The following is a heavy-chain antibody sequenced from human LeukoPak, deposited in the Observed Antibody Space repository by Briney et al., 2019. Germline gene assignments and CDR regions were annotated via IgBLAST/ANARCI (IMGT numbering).Heavy chain of an antibody. D-gene: IGHD3-16*01. CDR1: GFTFNTYG. J-gene: IGHJ4*02. V-gene: IGHV3-30*04. Sequence: GGSLRLSCAASGFTFNTYGLHWVRQAPGKGLEWVAVLSYDGSNKFYADSVKGRFTISRDSAKNTLYLQMNSLRAEDTAVYYCARARLGGFDYWGQGTLVTVSS. CDR2: LSYDGSNK. CDR3: ARARLGGFDY.